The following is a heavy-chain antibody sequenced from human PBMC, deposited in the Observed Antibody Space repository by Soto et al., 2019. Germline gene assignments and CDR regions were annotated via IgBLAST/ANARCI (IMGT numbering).Heavy chain of an antibody. D-gene: IGHD4-17*01. CDR2: INPNSGGT. V-gene: IGHV1-2*04. J-gene: IGHJ3*02. CDR1: GYTFTGYY. CDR3: ARGRVRLHRTTVTKYAFDI. Sequence: ASVKVSCKASGYTFTGYYMHWVRQAPGQGLEWMGWINPNSGGTNYAQKFQGWVTMTRDTSISTAYMELSRLRSDDTAVYYCARGRVRLHRTTVTKYAFDIWGQGTMVTVSS.